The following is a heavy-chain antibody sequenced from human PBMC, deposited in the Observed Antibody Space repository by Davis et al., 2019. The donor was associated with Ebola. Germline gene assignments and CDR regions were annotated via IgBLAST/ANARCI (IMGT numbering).Heavy chain of an antibody. Sequence: GESLKISCAASGFTVSSNYMSWVRQAPGKGLEWVSVIYSGGSIYYADSVKGRFTISRDNSNNLLYLQMNSLRAEDTAVYYCAIPDCSGANCYSVYIKNWGQGTLVTVSS. CDR2: IYSGGSI. CDR3: AIPDCSGANCYSVYIKN. V-gene: IGHV3-53*01. CDR1: GFTVSSNY. J-gene: IGHJ4*02. D-gene: IGHD2-15*01.